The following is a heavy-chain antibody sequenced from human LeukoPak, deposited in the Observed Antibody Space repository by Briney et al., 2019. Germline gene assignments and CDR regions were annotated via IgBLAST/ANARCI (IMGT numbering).Heavy chain of an antibody. CDR3: ARVEASGYDYGAFDY. CDR1: GFTFNRYW. V-gene: IGHV3-7*01. J-gene: IGHJ4*02. Sequence: GGSLRLYCAAYGFTFNRYWMSWVRQAPGKGLEWVANIKQDGSEKYYVDSVKGRFTISRDNAKNSLYLQMNSLRAGDTAVYYCARVEASGYDYGAFDYWGQGTLVTVSS. CDR2: IKQDGSEK. D-gene: IGHD5-12*01.